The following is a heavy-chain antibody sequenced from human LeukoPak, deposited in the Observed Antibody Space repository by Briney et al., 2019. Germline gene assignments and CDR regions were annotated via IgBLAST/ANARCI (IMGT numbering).Heavy chain of an antibody. CDR1: GFTFSNYA. D-gene: IGHD2-21*01. J-gene: IGHJ3*02. Sequence: GGSLRLSCAASGFTFSNYAMTWVRLAPGKGLEWVSGISNSAATTYHADSVKGRFTIPRDNSKNTLYLQMNSLRAEDTAVYYCAKDQVISGSEASDIWGQGTMVTVSS. CDR2: ISNSAATT. CDR3: AKDQVISGSEASDI. V-gene: IGHV3-23*01.